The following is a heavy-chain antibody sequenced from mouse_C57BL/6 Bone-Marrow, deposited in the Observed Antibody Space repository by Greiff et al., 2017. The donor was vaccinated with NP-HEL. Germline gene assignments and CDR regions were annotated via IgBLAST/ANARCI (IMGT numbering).Heavy chain of an antibody. Sequence: EVKLMESGAELVKPGASVTLSCTASGFNIKDYYMHWVKQRTEQGLEWIGRIDPEDGKTKYAPKFQGKATITADTSSNTAYLQLSSLTSEDTAVYYCARDYGDYWGQGTTLTVSS. CDR2: IDPEDGKT. V-gene: IGHV14-2*01. J-gene: IGHJ2*01. CDR3: ARDYGDY. CDR1: GFNIKDYY.